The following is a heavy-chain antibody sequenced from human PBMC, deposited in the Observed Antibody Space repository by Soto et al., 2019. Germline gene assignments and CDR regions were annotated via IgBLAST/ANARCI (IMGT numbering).Heavy chain of an antibody. CDR2: IIPIFGTA. D-gene: IGHD2-15*01. J-gene: IGHJ2*01. Sequence: QVQLVQSGAEVKKPGSSVKVSCKASGGTFSSYAISWVRQAPGQGLEWMGGIIPIFGTANYAQKFQGRVTITADESTSTAYMELSSLRSEDTAVYYCARRGCSGGSCYPNPDWYFDLWGRGTLVTVSS. V-gene: IGHV1-69*12. CDR3: ARRGCSGGSCYPNPDWYFDL. CDR1: GGTFSSYA.